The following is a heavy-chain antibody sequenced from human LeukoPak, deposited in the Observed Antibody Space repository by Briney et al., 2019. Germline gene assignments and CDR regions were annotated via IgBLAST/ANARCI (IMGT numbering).Heavy chain of an antibody. Sequence: GGSLRLSCAASGFTFNSYALHWVRQAPGKGLEWVSYISSSGSTIYYADSVKGRFTISRDNAKNSLYLQMNSLRAEDTAVYYCAELGITMIGGVWGKGTTVTISS. D-gene: IGHD3-10*02. J-gene: IGHJ6*04. CDR2: ISSSGSTI. V-gene: IGHV3-48*03. CDR1: GFTFNSYA. CDR3: AELGITMIGGV.